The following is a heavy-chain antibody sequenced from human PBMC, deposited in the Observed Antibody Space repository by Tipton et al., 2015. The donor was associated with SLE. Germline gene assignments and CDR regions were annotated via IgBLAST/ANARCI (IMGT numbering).Heavy chain of an antibody. V-gene: IGHV4-39*07. D-gene: IGHD5-18*01. J-gene: IGHJ4*02. CDR2: VSYTGTT. CDR3: ARGSVSSSWYRIQNFDS. CDR1: GDSINSRTFY. Sequence: TLSLTCTVSGDSINSRTFYGAWIRQTPGRGLEWIGSVSYTGTTSLNPSLKSRVTISIDTSKNHFSLRLSSVTAADTAVYFCARGSVSSSWYRIQNFDSWGQGTLVTVSS.